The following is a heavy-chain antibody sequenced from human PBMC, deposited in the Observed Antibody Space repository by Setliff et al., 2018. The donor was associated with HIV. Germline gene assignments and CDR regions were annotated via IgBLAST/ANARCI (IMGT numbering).Heavy chain of an antibody. J-gene: IGHJ3*02. Sequence: ASVKVSCKASGYTFTSYGISWVRQAPGQGLEWMGWISAYNGNTNYAQKLQGRVTMTTDTSTSTAYMELRSLRSDDAAVYYCARVGPVLRYFDWLFQSNAFDIWGQGTMVTVSS. CDR1: GYTFTSYG. CDR2: ISAYNGNT. V-gene: IGHV1-18*01. CDR3: ARVGPVLRYFDWLFQSNAFDI. D-gene: IGHD3-9*01.